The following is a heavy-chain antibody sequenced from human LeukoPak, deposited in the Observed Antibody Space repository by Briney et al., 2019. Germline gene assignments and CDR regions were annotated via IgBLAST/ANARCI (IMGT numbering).Heavy chain of an antibody. CDR3: ASLKYYGSGSYSFDY. J-gene: IGHJ4*02. V-gene: IGHV4-30-2*01. CDR1: GGSISSGGYS. CDR2: IYHSGST. D-gene: IGHD3-10*01. Sequence: PSGTLSLTCAVSGGSISSGGYSWSWIRQPPGEGLEWIGYIYHSGSTYYNPSLKSRVTISVDRSKNQFSLKLSSVTAADTAVYYCASLKYYGSGSYSFDYWGQGTLVTVSS.